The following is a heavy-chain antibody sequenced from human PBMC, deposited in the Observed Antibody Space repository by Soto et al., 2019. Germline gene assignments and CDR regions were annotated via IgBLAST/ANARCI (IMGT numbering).Heavy chain of an antibody. Sequence: EVQLVESGGGLVQPGGSLRLSCAASGFTFSTYWMHWVRQAPGKGLVWVSRIIGDGSTTNYADSVKGRFTISRDNVKNMLYLQVSGLRAEDTAVYYCARAGLRSYWFDPWGQGTLVTVSS. J-gene: IGHJ5*02. CDR3: ARAGLRSYWFDP. CDR2: IIGDGSTT. D-gene: IGHD3-10*01. V-gene: IGHV3-74*01. CDR1: GFTFSTYW.